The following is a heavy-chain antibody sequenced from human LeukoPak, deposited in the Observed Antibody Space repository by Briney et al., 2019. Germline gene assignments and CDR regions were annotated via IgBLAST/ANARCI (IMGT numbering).Heavy chain of an antibody. J-gene: IGHJ3*02. D-gene: IGHD3-22*01. CDR1: GFTFSDHY. Sequence: GGSLRLSCAASGFTFSDHYMDWVRQAPGKGLEWVGRIRNRAKSYTTQCAPSVKDRFTISRDDSRNSLYLQMNSLKTEDTAVYFCARVGDYYDSRGYSTDAFDICGQGTMVTVSS. CDR2: IRNRAKSYTT. V-gene: IGHV3-72*01. CDR3: ARVGDYYDSRGYSTDAFDI.